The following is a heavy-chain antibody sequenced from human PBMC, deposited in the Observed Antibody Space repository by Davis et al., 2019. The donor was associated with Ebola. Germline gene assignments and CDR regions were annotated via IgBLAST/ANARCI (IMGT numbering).Heavy chain of an antibody. Sequence: PSETLSLTCVVYGGSFSDYYWNWIRQPPGKGLEWIAEINHSGSTNYNPSLKSRVTISVDTSKNQFSLKLSSVTAADTAVYYCARGKVITLLYYYYGMDVWGQGTTVTVSS. J-gene: IGHJ6*02. D-gene: IGHD3-16*01. CDR1: GGSFSDYY. V-gene: IGHV4-34*01. CDR3: ARGKVITLLYYYYGMDV. CDR2: INHSGST.